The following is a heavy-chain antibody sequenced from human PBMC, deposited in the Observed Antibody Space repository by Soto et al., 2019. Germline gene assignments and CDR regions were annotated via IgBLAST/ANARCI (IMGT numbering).Heavy chain of an antibody. CDR1: GGTFSSYA. V-gene: IGHV1-69*13. D-gene: IGHD4-4*01. CDR3: ASQLTVTIYYFDY. CDR2: IIPIFGTA. Sequence: ASVKVSCKASGGTFSSYAISWVRQAPGQGLEWMGGIIPIFGTANYAQKFQGRVTITADESTSTAYMELSSLRSEDTAVYYCASQLTVTIYYFDYWGQGTLVTVSS. J-gene: IGHJ4*02.